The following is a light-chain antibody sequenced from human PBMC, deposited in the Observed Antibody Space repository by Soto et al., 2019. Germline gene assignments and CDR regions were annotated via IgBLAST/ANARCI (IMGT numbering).Light chain of an antibody. V-gene: IGKV1-33*01. CDR3: QQYNSMLS. CDR1: HDVSRN. Sequence: DIQMTQSPSSLSASVGDRVTIACQSSHDVSRNLNWFQQKPGEAPKLLIYDASNLERGVPSRFSASGSGTDFTFTISSLQREDVATYYCQQYNSMLSFGGGTEIELK. CDR2: DAS. J-gene: IGKJ4*01.